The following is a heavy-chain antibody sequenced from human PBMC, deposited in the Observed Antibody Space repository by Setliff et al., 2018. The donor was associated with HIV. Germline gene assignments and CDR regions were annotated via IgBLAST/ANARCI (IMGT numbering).Heavy chain of an antibody. V-gene: IGHV4-31*03. CDR1: GGSISSGGYY. CDR3: ARGYPVSYYYYMAV. CDR2: IYYSGST. D-gene: IGHD3-16*02. J-gene: IGHJ6*03. Sequence: SETLSLTCTVSGGSISSGGYYWSWIRQQPGKGLEWIGYIYYSGSTYYNPSLKSRVTISVDTSKNQFSLKLSSVTAADTAVYYCARGYPVSYYYYMAVWGKGTTVTVSS.